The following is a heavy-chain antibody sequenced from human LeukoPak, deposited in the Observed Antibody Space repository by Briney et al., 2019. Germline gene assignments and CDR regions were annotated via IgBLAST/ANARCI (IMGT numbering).Heavy chain of an antibody. J-gene: IGHJ3*02. CDR3: SRAIRQSGDAFDI. CDR1: GFTVGDYP. D-gene: IGHD3-10*01. Sequence: PGGSLRLSCTASGFTVGDYPMGWFRQAPGQGPEWVGYSKCISYGETTEYAADVKGRFTITKDDYSTIAYMLMNSRKTEDTAFYYCSRAIRQSGDAFDIWGRGTMVSVSS. CDR2: SKCISYGETT. V-gene: IGHV3-49*03.